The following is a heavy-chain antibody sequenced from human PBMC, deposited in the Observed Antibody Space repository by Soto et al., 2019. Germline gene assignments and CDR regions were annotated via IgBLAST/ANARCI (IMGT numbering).Heavy chain of an antibody. Sequence: QVQLVQSGAEVKKPGASVKVSCKASGYSFTDHYIHWVRQAPGQGLEWMGWVNPNTGGTNYAQRFHGRVTMTRDTSITTAYMELSSLRSDDTALFYCARGKGMEENYYYHGMDVWGPGTTVIVSS. CDR3: ARGKGMEENYYYHGMDV. D-gene: IGHD1-1*01. V-gene: IGHV1-2*02. J-gene: IGHJ6*02. CDR2: VNPNTGGT. CDR1: GYSFTDHY.